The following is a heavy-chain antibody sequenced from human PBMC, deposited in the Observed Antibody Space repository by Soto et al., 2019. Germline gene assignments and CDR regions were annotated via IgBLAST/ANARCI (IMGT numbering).Heavy chain of an antibody. CDR3: IYCSGGSCYKLDY. CDR1: GGTFSSYT. V-gene: IGHV1-69*02. Sequence: SVKVSCKASGGTFSSYTISWVRQAPGQGLEWMGRIIPILGIANYAQKFQGRVTITADKSTSTAYMELSSLRSEDTAVYYCIYCSGGSCYKLDYWGKGTLVTVSS. J-gene: IGHJ4*02. CDR2: IIPILGIA. D-gene: IGHD2-15*01.